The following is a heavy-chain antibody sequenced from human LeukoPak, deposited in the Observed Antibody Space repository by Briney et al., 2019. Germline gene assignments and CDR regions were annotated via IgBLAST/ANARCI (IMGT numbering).Heavy chain of an antibody. V-gene: IGHV3-48*03. J-gene: IGHJ4*02. CDR1: DFTFSCYG. CDR2: ISRSGSTI. Sequence: PGGALRLSCASSDFTFSCYGMNLVRQAPGKGPEWISYISRSGSTIYYADTVKGRFTISRDNAKNSLYLQMSSLGAEDTAIYYCSRDRGGGDIYFDYWGQGTLVTVSS. CDR3: SRDRGGGDIYFDY. D-gene: IGHD2-21*02.